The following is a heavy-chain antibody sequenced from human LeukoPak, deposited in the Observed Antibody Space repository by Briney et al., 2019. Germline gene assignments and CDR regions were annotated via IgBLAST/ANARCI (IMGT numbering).Heavy chain of an antibody. CDR3: AKDRPNFHENSGHYYRRDGDS. CDR2: MCDTAGCT. Sequence: GGSLRLSCQASGFTFYMYAMSWVRQAPGKGLEWVASMCDTAGCTFYPDSVKGRFTISRDNSKNVLYLRMNSLTAEDTAIYYCAKDRPNFHENSGHYYRRDGDSWGQGTLVTVSS. CDR1: GFTFYMYA. J-gene: IGHJ5*01. V-gene: IGHV3-23*01. D-gene: IGHD3-22*01.